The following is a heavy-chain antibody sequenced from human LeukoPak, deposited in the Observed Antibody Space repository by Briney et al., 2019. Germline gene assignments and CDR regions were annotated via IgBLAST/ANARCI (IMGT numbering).Heavy chain of an antibody. Sequence: PSETLSLTCTVSGGSISSYYWSWIRQPPGKGLEWNGYIYYSGSTNYNPSLKSRVTISVDTSKNQFSLKLSSVTAADTAVYYCARQAYYYGSGGYYWWFDPWGQGTLVTVSS. CDR2: IYYSGST. CDR1: GGSISSYY. D-gene: IGHD3-10*01. CDR3: ARQAYYYGSGGYYWWFDP. J-gene: IGHJ5*02. V-gene: IGHV4-59*08.